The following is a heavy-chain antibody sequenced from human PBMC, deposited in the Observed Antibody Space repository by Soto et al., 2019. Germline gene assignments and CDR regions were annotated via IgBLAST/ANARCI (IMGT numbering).Heavy chain of an antibody. V-gene: IGHV3-33*01. D-gene: IGHD2-15*01. CDR3: ARDQTDSGGYSDS. Sequence: QVQLVESGGGVVQPGGSLRLSCEGSGFPFRSYGIQWVRQAPGKGLEWLGLIWNDGSHAYYADSVKGRFTISRDNSKNTVFLQVSNLRAADTAVYFCARDQTDSGGYSDSWGQGTLVTVSS. J-gene: IGHJ4*02. CDR2: IWNDGSHA. CDR1: GFPFRSYG.